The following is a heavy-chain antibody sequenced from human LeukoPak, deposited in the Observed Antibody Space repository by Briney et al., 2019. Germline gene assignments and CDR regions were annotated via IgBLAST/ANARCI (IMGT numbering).Heavy chain of an antibody. J-gene: IGHJ4*02. D-gene: IGHD2-2*01. CDR3: AKDGAGSQSYCSSTSCYVDY. V-gene: IGHV3-23*01. Sequence: YADSVKGRFTISRDNSKNTFNLQMNSLRAEDTALYYCAKDGAGSQSYCSSTSCYVDYWGQGTLVTVSS.